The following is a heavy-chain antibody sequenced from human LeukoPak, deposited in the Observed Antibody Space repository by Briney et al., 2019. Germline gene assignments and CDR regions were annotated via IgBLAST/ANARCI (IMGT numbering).Heavy chain of an antibody. Sequence: GRSLRLSCAASGFTFSSYGMHWVRQAPGKGLEWVAVISYDGSNKYYADSVKGRFTISRDNSKNTLYLQMNSLRAEDTAVYFCARDWGVEARPGYMDVWGKGTTVTVSS. CDR2: ISYDGSNK. J-gene: IGHJ6*03. V-gene: IGHV3-30*03. D-gene: IGHD6-6*01. CDR3: ARDWGVEARPGYMDV. CDR1: GFTFSSYG.